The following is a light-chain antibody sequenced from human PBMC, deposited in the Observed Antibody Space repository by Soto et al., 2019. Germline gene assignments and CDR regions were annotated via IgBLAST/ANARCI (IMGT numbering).Light chain of an antibody. CDR1: SSNIGSNY. CDR2: RNN. V-gene: IGLV1-47*01. J-gene: IGLJ1*01. CDR3: AAWDDSLTYV. Sequence: QSVLTQPPSASGTPGQRVTITYSGSSSNIGSNYVYWYQQLPGTAPKLLIYRNNQRPSGVPDRFSGSKSGTSASLAISGLRSEDGADYYCAAWDDSLTYVFGTGTKVTVL.